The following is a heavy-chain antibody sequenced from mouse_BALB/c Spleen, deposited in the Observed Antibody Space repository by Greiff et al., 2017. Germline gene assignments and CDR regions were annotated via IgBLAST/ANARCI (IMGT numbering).Heavy chain of an antibody. CDR2: IDTSDSYT. Sequence: QVQLQQPGAELVMPGASVKMSCKASGYTFTDYWMHWVKQRPGQGLEWIGAIDTSDSYTSYNQKFKGKATLTVDESSSTAYMQLSSLKSEDAAVYYCARSGDGYLVAYWGQGTLVTVSA. CDR3: ARSGDGYLVAY. V-gene: IGHV1-69*01. CDR1: GYTFTDYW. J-gene: IGHJ3*01. D-gene: IGHD2-3*01.